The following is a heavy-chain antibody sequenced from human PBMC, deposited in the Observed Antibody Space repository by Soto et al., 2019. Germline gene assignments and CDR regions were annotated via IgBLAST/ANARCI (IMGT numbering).Heavy chain of an antibody. J-gene: IGHJ4*02. Sequence: SETLSLTCTVSVDSISGTSFYWGWIRQSSGKGLEWIASIYSSGSTFYNLSLKSRLSLSVDTSKNQFSLRLQSVTAADTAVYYCVRHRSSREIPFDNWGQGTLVTVSS. D-gene: IGHD2-21*01. CDR1: VDSISGTSFY. CDR3: VRHRSSREIPFDN. V-gene: IGHV4-39*01. CDR2: IYSSGST.